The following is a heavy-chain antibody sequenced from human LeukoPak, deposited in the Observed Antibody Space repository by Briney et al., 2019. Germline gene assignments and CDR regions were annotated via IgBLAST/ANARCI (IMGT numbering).Heavy chain of an antibody. V-gene: IGHV4-31*03. D-gene: IGHD3-22*01. Sequence: SETLSLTCTVSGGSISSGGYYWSWIRQHPGKGLEWIGHIYYSGSTDYNPSLKSRVTISVDTSKNRFSLKLSSVTAADTAMYYCARASTYDSSGSTRFDYWGQGTLVTVSS. J-gene: IGHJ4*02. CDR3: ARASTYDSSGSTRFDY. CDR2: IYYSGST. CDR1: GGSISSGGYY.